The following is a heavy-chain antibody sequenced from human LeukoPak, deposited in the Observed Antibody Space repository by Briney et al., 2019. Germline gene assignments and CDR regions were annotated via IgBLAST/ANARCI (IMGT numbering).Heavy chain of an antibody. V-gene: IGHV3-30*04. CDR2: ISYDGSIK. CDR1: GFTFRSYA. CDR3: ARGAYSSGWTTLDY. Sequence: GGSLRLSCAASGFTFRSYAMHWVRQAPGKGLVWVALISYDGSIKSYADSVKGRFTISRDNSKNTLYVQMNSLRTDDTAVYYCARGAYSSGWTTLDYWGQGILVTVSS. D-gene: IGHD6-19*01. J-gene: IGHJ4*02.